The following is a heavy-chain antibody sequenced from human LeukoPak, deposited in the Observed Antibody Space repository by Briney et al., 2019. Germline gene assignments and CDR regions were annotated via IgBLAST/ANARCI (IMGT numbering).Heavy chain of an antibody. J-gene: IGHJ4*02. Sequence: GGSLRLSCAASGFTFSSYGMHWVRQAPGKGLEWVAFIRFDGSYKYYADSVKGRFTISRDNSKNTLYLQMNSLRAEDTAVYYCAKGSSSTWLFDFWGQGTLVTVSS. CDR3: AKGSSSTWLFDF. V-gene: IGHV3-30*02. CDR1: GFTFSSYG. CDR2: IRFDGSYK. D-gene: IGHD6-13*01.